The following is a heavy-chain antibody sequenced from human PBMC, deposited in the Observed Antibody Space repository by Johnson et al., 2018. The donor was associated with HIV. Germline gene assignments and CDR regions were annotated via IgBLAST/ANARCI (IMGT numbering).Heavy chain of an antibody. Sequence: QVQLVESVGGVVRPGGSLRLSCVASGFTFDDYGMSWIRQAPGRGLDWVSYISTSGSTINYADSVKGRFTISRDNAKKSLYLQMNSLRAEDTALYYCARVWSGSYYSNAFDIWGQGTMVTVSS. J-gene: IGHJ3*02. V-gene: IGHV3-11*01. CDR1: GFTFDDYG. D-gene: IGHD1-26*01. CDR2: ISTSGSTI. CDR3: ARVWSGSYYSNAFDI.